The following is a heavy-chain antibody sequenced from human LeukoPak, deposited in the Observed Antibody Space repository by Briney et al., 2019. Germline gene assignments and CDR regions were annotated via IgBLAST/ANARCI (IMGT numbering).Heavy chain of an antibody. J-gene: IGHJ4*02. D-gene: IGHD2-2*01. CDR2: ISSSGSTI. CDR3: AKTALLAAYQLLPLDY. Sequence: QPGGSLRLSCAASGFTFSSYEMNWVRQAPGKGLEWVSYISSSGSTIYYADSVKGRFTISRDNSKNTLYLQMNSLRAEDTAVYYCAKTALLAAYQLLPLDYWGQGTLVTVSS. CDR1: GFTFSSYE. V-gene: IGHV3-48*03.